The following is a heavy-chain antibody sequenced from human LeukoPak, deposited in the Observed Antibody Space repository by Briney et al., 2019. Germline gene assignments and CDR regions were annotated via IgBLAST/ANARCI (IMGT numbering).Heavy chain of an antibody. V-gene: IGHV3-53*01. J-gene: IGHJ4*02. Sequence: ETLSLTCTVSGGSISSYYWSWIRQPPGKGLEWVSVIHTGGTTHYADSVKGRFTISKDNSNNTVYLQMNSVGVEDTAVYYCARVWFGYFFQWGQGALVTVSS. D-gene: IGHD3-10*01. CDR2: IHTGGTT. CDR3: ARVWFGYFFQ. CDR1: GGSISSYY.